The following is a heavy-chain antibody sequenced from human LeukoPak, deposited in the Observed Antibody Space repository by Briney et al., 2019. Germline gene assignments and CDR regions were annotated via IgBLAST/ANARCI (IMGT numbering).Heavy chain of an antibody. Sequence: GGSMRPSSAASGFTLGSYAMHWVRQAPGKGLEYVSAITNDGGTTFYANSVKGRFTISRDNSKNTLFLQMGSLRPEDMAVYYCARVDDFTYDFWGQGTLVTVSS. CDR1: GFTLGSYA. D-gene: IGHD2-2*03. CDR3: ARVDDFTYDF. V-gene: IGHV3-64*01. CDR2: ITNDGGTT. J-gene: IGHJ4*02.